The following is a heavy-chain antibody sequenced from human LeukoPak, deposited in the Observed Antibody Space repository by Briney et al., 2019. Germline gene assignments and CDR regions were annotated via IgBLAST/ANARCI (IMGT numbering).Heavy chain of an antibody. D-gene: IGHD2-2*01. CDR1: GFTFSNFA. CDR2: ISTTGVNT. Sequence: AGGSLRLSCAASGFTFSNFAMSWVRQPPGKGLEWVSGISTTGVNTYYADSVKGRFTISRDNSKNTLYLQMNSLRAEDTATYYCAKRAGLPGAPDYWGQGTLVTVSA. CDR3: AKRAGLPGAPDY. V-gene: IGHV3-23*01. J-gene: IGHJ4*02.